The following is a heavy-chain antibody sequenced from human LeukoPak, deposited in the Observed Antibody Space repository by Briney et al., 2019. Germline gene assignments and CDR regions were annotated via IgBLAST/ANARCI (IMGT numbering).Heavy chain of an antibody. CDR2: ISSSSYI. V-gene: IGHV3-21*01. CDR1: GFTFSSYS. D-gene: IGHD5-24*01. CDR3: AREDKGRDGYKGIY. Sequence: GGSLRLSCAASGFTFSSYSMNWVRQAPGKGLEWVSSISSSSYIYYADSVKGRFTISRDNAKNSLYLQMNSLRAEDTAVYYCAREDKGRDGYKGIYWGQGTLVTVSS. J-gene: IGHJ4*02.